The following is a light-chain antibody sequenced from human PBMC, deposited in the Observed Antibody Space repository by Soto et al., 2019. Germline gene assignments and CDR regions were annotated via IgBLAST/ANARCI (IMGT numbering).Light chain of an antibody. CDR2: DAS. Sequence: DIQMTQSPSTLSASVGDRVKITCRASQSISSWLAWYQQKPGKAPKLLIYDASSLESGVPSRFSGSGSGTEFTLTISSLQPDDFATYYCQQYNSYLFGQGTKVDI. CDR3: QQYNSYL. J-gene: IGKJ1*01. CDR1: QSISSW. V-gene: IGKV1-5*01.